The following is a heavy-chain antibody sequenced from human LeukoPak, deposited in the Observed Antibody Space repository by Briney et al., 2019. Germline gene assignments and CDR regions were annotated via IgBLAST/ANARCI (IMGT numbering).Heavy chain of an antibody. V-gene: IGHV3-48*02. CDR1: GLTFSRHA. CDR2: ISSSGSTK. CDR3: ALYFYDSSGYPSFDY. D-gene: IGHD3-22*01. Sequence: GGSLRLSCEVSGLTFSRHAMNWVRQAPGKGLEWVSYISSSGSTKYYTDSVKGRFTISRDDAKNSLYLEVNSLGDEDTALYYCALYFYDSSGYPSFDYWGQGTLVTVSS. J-gene: IGHJ4*02.